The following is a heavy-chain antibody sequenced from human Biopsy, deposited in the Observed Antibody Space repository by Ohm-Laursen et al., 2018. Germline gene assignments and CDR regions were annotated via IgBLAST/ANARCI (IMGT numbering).Heavy chain of an antibody. CDR1: GFTFSNSV. D-gene: IGHD1-26*01. CDR3: AAEVGVTVDVGF. CDR2: IVVGSGYA. J-gene: IGHJ4*02. Sequence: SVKVSCKASGFTFSNSVVQWVRQARGQRLEWIGWIVVGSGYAVYAQNFQERVTITRDLSTSTANMELSSLRSDDTSVYYCAAEVGVTVDVGFWGQGTLVTVSS. V-gene: IGHV1-58*01.